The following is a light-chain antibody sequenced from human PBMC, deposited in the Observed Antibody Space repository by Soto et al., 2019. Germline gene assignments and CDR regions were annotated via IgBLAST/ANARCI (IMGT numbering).Light chain of an antibody. V-gene: IGKV1-5*03. J-gene: IGKJ1*01. CDR1: QSISSW. CDR3: QHYNSYSEA. Sequence: DIQMTQSPSTLSASVGDRVTITCRASQSISSWLAWYQQKPGKAPKLLIYKASSLESGVPSRFSGSGSGTEFTLTISSLQPDEFATYYCQHYNSYSEAVGQGTKVDI. CDR2: KAS.